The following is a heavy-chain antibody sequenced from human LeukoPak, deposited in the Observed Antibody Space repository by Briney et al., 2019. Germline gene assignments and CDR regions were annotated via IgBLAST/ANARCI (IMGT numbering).Heavy chain of an antibody. CDR1: GFSLSTSGVG. D-gene: IGHD3-10*01. Sequence: SGPTLGKPTQTLTLTCTFSGFSLSTSGVGVGWIRQPPQKALEWLALISWNDDKRYSPSLKSRLTITKDTSKNQVVLTMTNMDPVDTATYYCAHSTPPSLYYPPPRYAFDIWGQGTMVTVSS. V-gene: IGHV2-5*01. CDR2: ISWNDDK. CDR3: AHSTPPSLYYPPPRYAFDI. J-gene: IGHJ3*02.